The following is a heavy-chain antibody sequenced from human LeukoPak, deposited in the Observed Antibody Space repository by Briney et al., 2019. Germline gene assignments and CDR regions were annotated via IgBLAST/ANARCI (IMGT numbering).Heavy chain of an antibody. D-gene: IGHD2-2*01. V-gene: IGHV3-7*01. CDR3: ARDIVVVPAAHNWFDP. Sequence: GGSLRLSCAASGFTFSSYWMSWVRQAPGKGLEWVANIKQDGREKYYVDSVKGRFTISRDNAKNSLYLQMNSLRAEDTAVYYCARDIVVVPAAHNWFDPWGQGTLVTVSS. CDR2: IKQDGREK. J-gene: IGHJ5*02. CDR1: GFTFSSYW.